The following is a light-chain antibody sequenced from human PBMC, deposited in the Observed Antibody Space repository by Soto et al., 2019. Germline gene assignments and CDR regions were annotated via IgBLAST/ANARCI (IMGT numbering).Light chain of an antibody. CDR3: QSYDSSLSGVL. V-gene: IGLV1-40*01. CDR2: GDN. J-gene: IGLJ2*01. Sequence: QSVLTQPPSVTGAPGQRVTISCTGSNSNIGAGYDVHWYRQFPGTAPKLLIYGDNNRPSGVPDRFSGSKSGTSASLAITGLQAEDEADYYCQSYDSSLSGVLFGGGTKLTVL. CDR1: NSNIGAGYD.